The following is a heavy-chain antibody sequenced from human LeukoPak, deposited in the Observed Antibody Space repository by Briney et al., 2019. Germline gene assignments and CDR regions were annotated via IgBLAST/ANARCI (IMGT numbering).Heavy chain of an antibody. D-gene: IGHD6-13*01. CDR3: ARDYSSSWADAFDI. J-gene: IGHJ3*02. Sequence: PVKVSCKASGGTFSSYAISWGRQPPGQGFEGMGRIIPILGIANYAQKFQGRVTITADKSTSTAYMELSSLRSEDTAVYYCARDYSSSWADAFDIWGQGTMVTVSS. CDR1: GGTFSSYA. V-gene: IGHV1-69*04. CDR2: IIPILGIA.